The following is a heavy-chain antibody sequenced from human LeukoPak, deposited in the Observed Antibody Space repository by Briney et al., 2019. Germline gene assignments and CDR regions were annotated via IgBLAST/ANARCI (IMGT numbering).Heavy chain of an antibody. J-gene: IGHJ5*02. CDR3: ASLAARRRTPTYNWFGP. Sequence: SETLSLTCAVYGGSFSGYYWSWIRQPPGKGLEWIGEINHSGSTNYNPSLKSRVTISVDTSKNQFSLKLSSVTAADTAVYYCASLAARRRTPTYNWFGPWGQGTLVTVSS. D-gene: IGHD6-6*01. CDR2: INHSGST. CDR1: GGSFSGYY. V-gene: IGHV4-34*01.